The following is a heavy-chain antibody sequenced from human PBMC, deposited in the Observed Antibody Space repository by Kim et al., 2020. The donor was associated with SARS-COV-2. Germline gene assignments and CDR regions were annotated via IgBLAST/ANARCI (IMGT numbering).Heavy chain of an antibody. Sequence: GGSLRLSCAASGFTFSSYAMHWVRQAPGKGLEWVAVISYDGSNKYYADSVKGRFTISRDNSKNTLYLQMNSLRAEDTAGYYCATDAGLNYCDSSYPGWFDPWGQGTLVTVSS. CDR2: ISYDGSNK. CDR3: ATDAGLNYCDSSYPGWFDP. CDR1: GFTFSSYA. D-gene: IGHD3-22*01. V-gene: IGHV3-30*04. J-gene: IGHJ5*02.